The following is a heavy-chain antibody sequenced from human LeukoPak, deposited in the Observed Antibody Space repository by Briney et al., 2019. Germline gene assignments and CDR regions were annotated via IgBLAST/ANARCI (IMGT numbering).Heavy chain of an antibody. Sequence: SETLSLTCAVYGGSFSGNYWSWIRQPPGKGLEWIGEINHSGSTNYNPSLKSRVTISVDTSKNQFSLKLSSVTAADTAVYYCPRPRIAVAGLSRSWFDPWGQGTLVTVPS. CDR3: PRPRIAVAGLSRSWFDP. J-gene: IGHJ5*02. D-gene: IGHD6-19*01. CDR2: INHSGST. CDR1: GGSFSGNY. V-gene: IGHV4-34*01.